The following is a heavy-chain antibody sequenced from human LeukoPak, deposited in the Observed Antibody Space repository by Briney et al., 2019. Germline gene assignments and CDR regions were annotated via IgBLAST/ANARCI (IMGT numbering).Heavy chain of an antibody. V-gene: IGHV3-23*01. CDR1: GFTFSTYA. CDR2: ISGSGGYT. D-gene: IGHD3-3*01. CDR3: AGRFTIFGVVTIN. Sequence: QPGGSLRLSCAASGFTFSTYAMSWVRQAPGKGLEWVSAISGSGGYTYYADSVKGRFTISRDSSKNTLYLQMNSLRAEDTAVYYCAGRFTIFGVVTINWGQGTLVTVSS. J-gene: IGHJ4*02.